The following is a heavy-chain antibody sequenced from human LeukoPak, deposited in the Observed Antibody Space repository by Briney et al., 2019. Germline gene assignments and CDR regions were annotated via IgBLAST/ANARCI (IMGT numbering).Heavy chain of an antibody. Sequence: PGGSLRLSCAASGFTVSSNYMSWVSQAPGKGLEWDSAIYSGGSTYYADSVKGRLTISRDNSKNTLYLQMNSRRAGDTAVYYCARLGLRVFDYWGQGTLVTVSS. CDR2: IYSGGST. CDR3: ARLGLRVFDY. CDR1: GFTVSSNY. D-gene: IGHD3/OR15-3a*01. J-gene: IGHJ4*02. V-gene: IGHV3-53*01.